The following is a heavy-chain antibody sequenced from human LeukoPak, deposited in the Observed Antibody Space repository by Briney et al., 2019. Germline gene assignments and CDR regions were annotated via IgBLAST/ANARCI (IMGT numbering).Heavy chain of an antibody. CDR3: ARKVYNGYAPFDY. CDR1: SGSISSTSYY. CDR2: IYYSGST. V-gene: IGHV4-39*01. J-gene: IGHJ4*02. D-gene: IGHD5-12*01. Sequence: SETLSLTCTVSSGSISSTSYYWGWIRQPPGKGLEWIGTIYYSGSTYYNPSLKSRVTISVDTSKNQFSLKLSSVTAADTAVYYCARKVYNGYAPFDYWGQGTLVTVSS.